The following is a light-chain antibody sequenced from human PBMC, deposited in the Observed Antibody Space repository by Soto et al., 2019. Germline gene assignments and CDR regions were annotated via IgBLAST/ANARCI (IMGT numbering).Light chain of an antibody. J-gene: IGKJ4*01. Sequence: EIVLTQSPGTLSLSPGERATLSCSASQSVSSATYLAWYQQKPGQAPRLLIYGASSRAAGIPDRFSGSGSGTDFTLTISRLEPEDFALYYCQQYGDSPLTFGGGTKVETK. CDR3: QQYGDSPLT. V-gene: IGKV3-20*01. CDR2: GAS. CDR1: QSVSSATY.